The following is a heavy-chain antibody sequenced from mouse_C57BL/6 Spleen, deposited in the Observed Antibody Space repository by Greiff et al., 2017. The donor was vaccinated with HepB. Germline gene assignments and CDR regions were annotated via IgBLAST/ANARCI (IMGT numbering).Heavy chain of an antibody. Sequence: VQLQQSGAELVRPGASVKLSCKASGYTFTDYYINWVKQRPGQGLEWIARIYPGSGNTYYNEKFKGKATLTAEKSSSTAYMQLSSLTSEDSAVYFCARYGPSNWDWYFDVWGTGTTVTVSS. CDR2: IYPGSGNT. CDR3: ARYGPSNWDWYFDV. J-gene: IGHJ1*03. CDR1: GYTFTDYY. V-gene: IGHV1-76*01. D-gene: IGHD4-1*01.